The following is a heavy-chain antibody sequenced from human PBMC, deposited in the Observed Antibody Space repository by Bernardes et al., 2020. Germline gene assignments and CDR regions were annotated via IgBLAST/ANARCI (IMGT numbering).Heavy chain of an antibody. J-gene: IGHJ6*02. CDR1: GFTFSSYS. CDR2: ISSSSSYI. Sequence: GGSLRLSCAASGFTFSSYSMNWVRQAPGKGLEWVSSISSSSSYIYYADSVKGRFTISRDNSKNLLYLQMNSLRAEDTAAYYCARDIVVVSAPIGYYYYGMDVLGQGTTVTGSS. CDR3: ARDIVVVSAPIGYYYYGMDV. V-gene: IGHV3-21*01. D-gene: IGHD2-2*01.